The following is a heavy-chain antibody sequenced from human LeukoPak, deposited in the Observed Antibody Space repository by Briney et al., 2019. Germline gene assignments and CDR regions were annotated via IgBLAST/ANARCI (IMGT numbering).Heavy chain of an antibody. Sequence: PSETLSLTCAVYGGSFSGYYWSWIRQPPGKGLEWIGEINHSGSTNYNPSLKSRVTISVDTSKNQFSLRLSSVTAADTAVYYCARGFGELLPNFDYWGQGTLVTVSS. CDR2: INHSGST. V-gene: IGHV4-34*01. J-gene: IGHJ4*02. CDR1: GGSFSGYY. CDR3: ARGFGELLPNFDY. D-gene: IGHD3-10*01.